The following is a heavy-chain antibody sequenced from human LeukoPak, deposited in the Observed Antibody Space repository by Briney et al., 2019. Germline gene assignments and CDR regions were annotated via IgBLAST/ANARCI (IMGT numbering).Heavy chain of an antibody. CDR3: ARTSGPRGAFDI. Sequence: GGSLRLSCAASGFTFSTYTMNWVRQAPGKGLEWVSSISHSGSDISYADSVKGRFTISRDNAKSSLYLQMNSLRAEDTAVYYCARTSGPRGAFDIWGQGTMVTASS. CDR1: GFTFSTYT. D-gene: IGHD7-27*01. J-gene: IGHJ3*02. V-gene: IGHV3-21*01. CDR2: ISHSGSDI.